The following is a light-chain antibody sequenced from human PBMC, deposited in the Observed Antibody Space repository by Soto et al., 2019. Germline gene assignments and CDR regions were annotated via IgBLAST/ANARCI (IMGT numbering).Light chain of an antibody. CDR1: SSDVGGYNY. CDR2: NVS. Sequence: QSALTQPASVSGSPGQSVTISCTGTSSDVGGYNYVSWYQQHPGTAPKLMIYNVSNRPSGVSNRFAGSKSDNTASRTISGLPDEDEGHYYCISFTSGNTVLFGAGTKVTVL. V-gene: IGLV2-14*01. J-gene: IGLJ2*01. CDR3: ISFTSGNTVL.